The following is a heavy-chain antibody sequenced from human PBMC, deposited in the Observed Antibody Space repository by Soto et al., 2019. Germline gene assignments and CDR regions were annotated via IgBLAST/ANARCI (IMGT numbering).Heavy chain of an antibody. CDR2: ISAYKGYT. D-gene: IGHD2-21*02. CDR1: GYTLTNYG. Sequence: GASVKVSCKASGYTLTNYGVSWVRQAPGQWLEWMGWISAYKGYTNYAQKLQGRVTMTTDTSTNTAYMELNSLTSDDTAVYYCARDPTVVTPLDYWAQGTLVTVSS. CDR3: ARDPTVVTPLDY. V-gene: IGHV1-18*01. J-gene: IGHJ4*02.